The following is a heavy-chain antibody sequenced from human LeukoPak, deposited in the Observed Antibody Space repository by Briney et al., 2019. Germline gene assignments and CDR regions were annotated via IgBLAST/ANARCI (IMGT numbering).Heavy chain of an antibody. CDR2: LYYSGST. J-gene: IGHJ4*02. CDR1: GGSITNNNYY. D-gene: IGHD4-11*01. Sequence: SETLSLTCTVSGGSITNNNYYWDWIRQPPGKGLEWIGDLYYSGSTHYNPSLKSRVTISVDTSKNQFSLKLSSVTAADTAVYYCARQKTTVDYWGQGTLVTVSS. V-gene: IGHV4-39*01. CDR3: ARQKTTVDY.